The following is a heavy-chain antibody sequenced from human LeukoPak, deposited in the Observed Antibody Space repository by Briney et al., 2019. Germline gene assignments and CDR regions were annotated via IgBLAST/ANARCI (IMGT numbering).Heavy chain of an antibody. V-gene: IGHV4-59*01. Sequence: PSETLSLTCTVSGGSISSYYWSRFRQTPGKGPEWIGYIYYSGSTKYNPSLKSRVTISVDRSKNQFSLKLNSVTAADTAVYYCARYWGVQLWPHWYFDLWGRGSLVTVSS. CDR1: GGSISSYY. J-gene: IGHJ2*01. D-gene: IGHD5-18*01. CDR3: ARYWGVQLWPHWYFDL. CDR2: IYYSGST.